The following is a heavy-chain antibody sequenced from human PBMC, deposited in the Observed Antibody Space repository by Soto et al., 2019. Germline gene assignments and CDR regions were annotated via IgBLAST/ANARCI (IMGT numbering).Heavy chain of an antibody. V-gene: IGHV1-46*04. Sequence: QVQLVQSGAEVKKPGASVKVSCKASGYTFTSYYMHWVRQAPGKGLEWMGIINPSGGSTSYAQKLQGRVSMTRDTSTSTVYMELSSLRSEDTAVYYCAAETSRDYYDSRGPTGWFDPWGQGPLVTVSS. CDR3: AAETSRDYYDSRGPTGWFDP. CDR1: GYTFTSYY. D-gene: IGHD3-22*01. CDR2: INPSGGST. J-gene: IGHJ5*02.